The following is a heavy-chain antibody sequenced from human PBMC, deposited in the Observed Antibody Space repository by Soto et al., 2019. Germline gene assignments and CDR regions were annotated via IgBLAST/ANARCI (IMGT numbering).Heavy chain of an antibody. D-gene: IGHD6-19*01. CDR1: GFTFSSYV. CDR2: ISGSGGST. Sequence: EVQLLESGGGLVQPWGSLRLSCAASGFTFSSYVMSWVRQAPGKGLEWVSAISGSGGSTYYADSVKGRFTISRDNSKNTLYLQMNSLRAEDTSVYYCAKGSSGWDERFDYWGQGTLVNVSS. J-gene: IGHJ4*02. CDR3: AKGSSGWDERFDY. V-gene: IGHV3-23*01.